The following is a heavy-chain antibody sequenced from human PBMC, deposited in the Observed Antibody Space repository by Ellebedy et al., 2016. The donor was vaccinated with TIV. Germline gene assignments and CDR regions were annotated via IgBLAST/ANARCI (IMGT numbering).Heavy chain of an antibody. CDR3: AKHRDTALSF. J-gene: IGHJ4*02. D-gene: IGHD5-18*01. CDR1: GYTFPNYY. V-gene: IGHV1-46*01. Sequence: AASVKVSCKASGYTFPNYYKNWVRQAPGQGLEWMGIINHSASSTSYAQKFQDRVIMTWDKSTSTVYLELSSLRSEDTAIDYCAKHRDTALSFWGQGTLVTVSS. CDR2: INHSASST.